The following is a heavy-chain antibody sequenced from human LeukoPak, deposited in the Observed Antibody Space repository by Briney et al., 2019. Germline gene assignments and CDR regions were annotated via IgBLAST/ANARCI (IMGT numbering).Heavy chain of an antibody. V-gene: IGHV1-2*02. D-gene: IGHD2-21*02. Sequence: ASVKVPCKASGYMFTGYYMHWVRQAPGQGLEWMGWINPNSGGTNYAQKFQGRVTMTRDTSISTAYMELSSLRSEDTAVYYCARGYCSGDCFTLFDYWGQGTLVTVSS. CDR2: INPNSGGT. CDR3: ARGYCSGDCFTLFDY. J-gene: IGHJ4*02. CDR1: GYMFTGYY.